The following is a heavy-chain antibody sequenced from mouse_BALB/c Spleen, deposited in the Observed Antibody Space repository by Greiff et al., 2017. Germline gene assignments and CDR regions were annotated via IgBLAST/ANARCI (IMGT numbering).Heavy chain of an antibody. CDR2: INPCTGYT. D-gene: IGHD2-3*01. CDR3: VRSGEYEDGVDY. V-gene: IGHV1-7*01. CDR1: GYTFTSYW. Sequence: QVQLQQSGAELAKPGASVKMSCKASGYTFTSYWMHWVKQRPGQGLEWIGYINPCTGYTEYNQKFKDKATLTADKSSSTAYMQLSSLTSEDSAVYYCVRSGEYEDGVDYWGQGTTLTVSS. J-gene: IGHJ2*01.